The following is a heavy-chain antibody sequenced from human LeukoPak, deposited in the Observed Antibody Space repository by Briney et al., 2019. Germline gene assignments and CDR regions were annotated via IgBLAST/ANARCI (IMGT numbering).Heavy chain of an antibody. D-gene: IGHD1-26*01. Sequence: PGGSLRLSCAASGFTFSSYAMSWVRRAPGKGLEWVSAISESGGSTYYADSVKGRFTISRDSSKDTLYLRMHSLRVEDTALYYCAKEPYSGTYYDYWGQGTLVTVSS. CDR1: GFTFSSYA. J-gene: IGHJ4*02. CDR3: AKEPYSGTYYDY. V-gene: IGHV3-23*01. CDR2: ISESGGST.